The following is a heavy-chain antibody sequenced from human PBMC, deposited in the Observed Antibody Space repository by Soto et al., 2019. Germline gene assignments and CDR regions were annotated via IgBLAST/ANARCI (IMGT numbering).Heavy chain of an antibody. D-gene: IGHD3-10*01. J-gene: IGHJ4*02. CDR2: IFYSGST. Sequence: SETLSLTCTVSGVSISTSSYFWGWIRQPPGKGLEWIGTIFYSGSTYYNPSLKSRVTISVDTSKNQFSLKLTSVTAADTALYYCARRYGWLYFDYWGQGSLVTVSS. V-gene: IGHV4-39*01. CDR1: GVSISTSSYF. CDR3: ARRYGWLYFDY.